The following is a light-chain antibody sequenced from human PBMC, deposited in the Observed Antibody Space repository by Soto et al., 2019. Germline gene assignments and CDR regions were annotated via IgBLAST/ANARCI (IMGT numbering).Light chain of an antibody. CDR1: QSTSSY. J-gene: IGKJ2*01. CDR2: AAS. V-gene: IGKV1-39*01. CDR3: QQSYSTLMYT. Sequence: DIQMTQSPSSLSASLGDRVTITCRASQSTSSYLNWYQQKPGKAPQLLIYAASSLQSGVPSRFSGSGSGTDFTLTISSLQPEDFATYYCQQSYSTLMYTFGQGTKLEIK.